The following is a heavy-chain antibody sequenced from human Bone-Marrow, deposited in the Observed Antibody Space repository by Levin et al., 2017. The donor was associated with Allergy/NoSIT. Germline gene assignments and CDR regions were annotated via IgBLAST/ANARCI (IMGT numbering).Heavy chain of an antibody. D-gene: IGHD3-10*01. CDR2: LKVGGTT. J-gene: IGHJ6*02. V-gene: IGHV3-66*01. CDR3: ASRIKAPGGLDV. CDR1: EFTIGSND. Sequence: GGSLRLSCAASEFTIGSNDMAWVRQAPGKGPEWVSTLKVGGTTSYADSVKGRFTVSRDNAEKSLYLQMNSLRAEDTAIYYCASRIKAPGGLDVWGQGTAVTVSS.